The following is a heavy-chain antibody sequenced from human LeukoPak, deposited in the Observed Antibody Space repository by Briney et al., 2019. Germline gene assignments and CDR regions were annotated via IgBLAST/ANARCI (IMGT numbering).Heavy chain of an antibody. Sequence: GGSLRLSCAASGFTFSSYAMHWVRQAPGKGLEWVAVISYDGSNKYYADSVKGRFTISRDNSKNTLYLQMNSLRAEDTAVYYCARAYQVLPMTPHFSVLDYWGQGTLVTVSS. CDR3: ARAYQVLPMTPHFSVLDY. CDR2: ISYDGSNK. CDR1: GFTFSSYA. J-gene: IGHJ4*02. D-gene: IGHD3-3*02. V-gene: IGHV3-30-3*01.